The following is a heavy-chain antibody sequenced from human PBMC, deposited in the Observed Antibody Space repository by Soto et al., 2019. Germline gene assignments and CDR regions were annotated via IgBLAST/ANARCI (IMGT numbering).Heavy chain of an antibody. J-gene: IGHJ6*04. CDR1: GFTVSSKY. CDR3: VREDVLCGGGGCYGIPLEV. CDR2: IQSGGTT. V-gene: IGHV3-66*01. Sequence: PRGSLRLSCAASGFTVSSKYMTWVRQSPGKGLEWVSLIQSGGTTDYADSVKDGFTISRDTSENTLHLQMDSLKVEDTAVYYCVREDVLCGGGGCYGIPLEVWGKGPIVSFTS. D-gene: IGHD2-15*01.